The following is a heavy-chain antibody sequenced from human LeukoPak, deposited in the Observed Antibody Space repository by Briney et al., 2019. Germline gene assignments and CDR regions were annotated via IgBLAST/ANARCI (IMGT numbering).Heavy chain of an antibody. Sequence: SETLSLTCTVSGGSISSGSYYWSWIRQPAGKGLGWIGRIYTSGSTNYNPSLKSRVTISVDTSKNQFSLKLSSVTAADTAVYYCAREAVEPAAIFDYWGQGTLVTVSS. CDR1: GGSISSGSYY. CDR3: AREAVEPAAIFDY. V-gene: IGHV4-61*02. J-gene: IGHJ4*02. CDR2: IYTSGST. D-gene: IGHD2-2*01.